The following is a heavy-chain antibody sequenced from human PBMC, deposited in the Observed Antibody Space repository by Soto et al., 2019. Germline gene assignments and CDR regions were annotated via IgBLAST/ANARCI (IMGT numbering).Heavy chain of an antibody. CDR2: IYHSGST. Sequence: LRETLSLTCAVSGGSISSSNWWSWVRQPPGKGLEWIGEIYHSGSTNYNPSLKSRVTISVDKSKNQFSLKLSSVTAADTAVYYCARRRASSGWYPYYYGMDVWGQGTTVTVSS. CDR1: GGSISSSNW. D-gene: IGHD6-19*01. J-gene: IGHJ6*02. V-gene: IGHV4-4*02. CDR3: ARRRASSGWYPYYYGMDV.